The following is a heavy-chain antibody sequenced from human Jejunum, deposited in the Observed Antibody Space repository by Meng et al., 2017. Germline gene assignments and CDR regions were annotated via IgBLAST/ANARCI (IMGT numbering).Heavy chain of an antibody. CDR3: AREQHDSRGH. D-gene: IGHD3-22*01. CDR1: GFTVSSNY. CDR2: IYSDGSR. Sequence: GESLKISCAASGFTVSSNYMSWVRQAPGKGLEWVSVIYSDGSRYYADYVKGRFSISRDNSKNTLYLHMNSLRAEDTAVYYCAREQHDSRGHWGQGTLVTVSS. V-gene: IGHV3-53*01. J-gene: IGHJ4*02.